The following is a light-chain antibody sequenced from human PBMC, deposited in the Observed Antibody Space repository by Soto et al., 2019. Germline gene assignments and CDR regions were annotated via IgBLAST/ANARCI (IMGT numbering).Light chain of an antibody. Sequence: EIVLTQSPATLSLSPGERATLSCRASQSAGTYLAWYQQKPGQAPRLLIYDASNRAPGIPARFSGSGSGTAFTLTISSLEPDDFAVYYCHPRPSWLFGGGTKVEIK. CDR3: HPRPSWL. J-gene: IGKJ4*01. V-gene: IGKV3-11*01. CDR1: QSAGTY. CDR2: DAS.